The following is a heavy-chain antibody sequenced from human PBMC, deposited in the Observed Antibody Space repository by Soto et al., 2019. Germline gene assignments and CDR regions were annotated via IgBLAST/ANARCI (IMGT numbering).Heavy chain of an antibody. Sequence: ASQTLCLPCTVAGGYIRDYYGSWILQHQGKGLEWIGEINHTGSTNYNPSLKSRVTISVDTSKNQFSLKLSSVTAADTAVYYCARGTKRGPNYEITIRYYYMDVWGKGTTVTVSS. J-gene: IGHJ6*03. CDR1: GGYIRDYY. CDR3: ARGTKRGPNYEITIRYYYMDV. V-gene: IGHV4-59*12. D-gene: IGHD3-3*01. CDR2: INHTGST.